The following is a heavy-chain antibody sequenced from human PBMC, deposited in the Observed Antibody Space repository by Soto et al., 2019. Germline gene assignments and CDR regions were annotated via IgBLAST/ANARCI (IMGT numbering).Heavy chain of an antibody. CDR2: INPSGGST. CDR1: GYTFTGYY. J-gene: IGHJ6*02. D-gene: IGHD3-3*01. CDR3: ARDSGFLEWLLEPYYYYGMDV. V-gene: IGHV1-46*01. Sequence: GASVKVSCKASGYTFTGYYMHWVRQAPGQGLEWMGIINPSGGSTSYAQKFQGRVTMTRDTSTSTVYMELSSLRSEDTAVYYCARDSGFLEWLLEPYYYYGMDVWGQGTTVTVSS.